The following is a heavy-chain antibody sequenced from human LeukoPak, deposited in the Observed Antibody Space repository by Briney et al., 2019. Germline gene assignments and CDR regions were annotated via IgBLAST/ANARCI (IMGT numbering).Heavy chain of an antibody. Sequence: PGGSLRLSCAASGVTFSSYWMSWVRQAPGKGLEWVANIKQDGSEKYYVDSVKGRFTISRDNAKNSLYLQMNSLRAEDTAVYYCARDSRKWLVCDYWGQGTLVTVSS. CDR3: ARDSRKWLVCDY. D-gene: IGHD6-19*01. J-gene: IGHJ4*02. V-gene: IGHV3-7*03. CDR2: IKQDGSEK. CDR1: GVTFSSYW.